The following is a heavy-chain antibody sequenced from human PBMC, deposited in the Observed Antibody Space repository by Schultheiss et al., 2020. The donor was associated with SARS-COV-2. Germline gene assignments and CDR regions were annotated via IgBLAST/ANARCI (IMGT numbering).Heavy chain of an antibody. CDR3: ARGLSYYYDSSGYTDAFDI. CDR1: GGSISSSNW. J-gene: IGHJ3*02. Sequence: SETLSLTCAVSGGSISSSNWWSWIRQHPGKGLEWIGSIYYSGSTYYNPSLKSLVTISVDTSKNQFSLKLSSVTAADTAVYYCARGLSYYYDSSGYTDAFDIWGQGTMVTVSS. V-gene: IGHV4-39*07. CDR2: IYYSGST. D-gene: IGHD3-22*01.